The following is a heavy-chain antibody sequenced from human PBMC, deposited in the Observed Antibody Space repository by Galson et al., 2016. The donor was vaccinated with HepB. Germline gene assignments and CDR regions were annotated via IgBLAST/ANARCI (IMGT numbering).Heavy chain of an antibody. V-gene: IGHV4-59*08. CDR3: ARHRGASFDA. CDR2: VFFLGNT. Sequence: ETLSLTCIVSTDSMSPYYWSWIRQSPGKRLEWIGYVFFLGNTTYNPSPERRVTISLDTTRKHFSLSLKSMTAADTAVYYCARHRGASFDAWGQGILVTVSS. CDR1: TDSMSPYY. J-gene: IGHJ5*02.